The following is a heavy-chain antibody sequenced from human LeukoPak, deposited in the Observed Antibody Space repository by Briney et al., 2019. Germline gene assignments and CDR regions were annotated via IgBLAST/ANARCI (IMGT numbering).Heavy chain of an antibody. V-gene: IGHV3-9*03. Sequence: GRSLRLSCAASGFTFDDYAMHWVRQAPGKGLEWFSGISWNSGSIGYADSVKGRFTISRDNAKNSLYLQMNSLRAEDMALYYCAKEGRGAFDIWGQGTMVTVSS. CDR2: ISWNSGSI. J-gene: IGHJ3*02. CDR3: AKEGRGAFDI. D-gene: IGHD3-10*01. CDR1: GFTFDDYA.